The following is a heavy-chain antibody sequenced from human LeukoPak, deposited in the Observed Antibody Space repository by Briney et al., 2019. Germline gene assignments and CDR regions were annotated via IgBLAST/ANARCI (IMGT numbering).Heavy chain of an antibody. D-gene: IGHD2-21*01. CDR3: ARQGSISAFDF. Sequence: PSETLSLTCAVYGGSFSGYYWSWIRQPPGKGLEWIGEINHSGSTKYNPSLKSRVTISADTSKNQFSLQLRALSAADTAVYFCARQGSISAFDFWGRGTLSPSPQ. CDR2: INHSGST. J-gene: IGHJ4*02. CDR1: GGSFSGYY. V-gene: IGHV4-34*01.